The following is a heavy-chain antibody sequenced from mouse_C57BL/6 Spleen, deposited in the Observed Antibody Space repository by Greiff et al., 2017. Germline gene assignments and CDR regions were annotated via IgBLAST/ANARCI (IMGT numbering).Heavy chain of an antibody. CDR2: ISSGGDYI. Sequence: EVKVEESGEGLVKPGGSLKLSCAASGFTFSSYAMSWVRQTPEKRLEWVAYISSGGDYIYYADTVKGRFTISRDNARNTLYLQMSSLKSEDTAMYYCTRDQYYGSRVNFDVWGTGTTVTVSS. J-gene: IGHJ1*03. V-gene: IGHV5-9-1*02. D-gene: IGHD1-1*01. CDR3: TRDQYYGSRVNFDV. CDR1: GFTFSSYA.